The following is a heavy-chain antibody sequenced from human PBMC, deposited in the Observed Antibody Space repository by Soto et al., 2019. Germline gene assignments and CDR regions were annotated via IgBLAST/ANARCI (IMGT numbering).Heavy chain of an antibody. CDR1: DFSSLSYG. CDR2: ISGPNWNT. V-gene: IGHV1-18*01. J-gene: IGHJ4*02. Sequence: QVQLVQSGAEVKKPGASVKVSCKASDFSSLSYGFSWVRQAPGEGLEWMGCISGPNWNTNYALKFQGRVTMTTDTSTSTGYMELRSLRFDDTAVYYCARDRYETTNGYHLGADYLGQGTLVTVSS. D-gene: IGHD2-8*01. CDR3: ARDRYETTNGYHLGADY.